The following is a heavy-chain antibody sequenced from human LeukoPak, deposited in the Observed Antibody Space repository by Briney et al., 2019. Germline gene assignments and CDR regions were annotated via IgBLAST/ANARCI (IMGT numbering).Heavy chain of an antibody. D-gene: IGHD2-2*01. CDR2: IYHSGST. V-gene: IGHV4-4*02. CDR1: GGSISSSNW. Sequence: PSGTLSLTCAVSGGSISSSNWWSWVRQPPGKGLEWIGEIYHSGSTNYNPSLKSRVTISVDTSKNQFSLKLSSVTAADTAVYYCARGLLVVVPAAVPRGAFDIWGQGTMVTVSS. J-gene: IGHJ3*02. CDR3: ARGLLVVVPAAVPRGAFDI.